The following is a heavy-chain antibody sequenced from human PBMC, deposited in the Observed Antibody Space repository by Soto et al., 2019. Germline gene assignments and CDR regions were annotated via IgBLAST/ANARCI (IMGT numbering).Heavy chain of an antibody. CDR2: IWYDGSKK. V-gene: IGHV3-33*01. J-gene: IGHJ4*02. CDR3: ARAGHPIRFDY. CDR1: GFPFSSYG. D-gene: IGHD7-27*01. Sequence: GGSLGLSFAASGFPFSSYGMHWVRQAPGKGLEWVAVIWYDGSKKYYADSVKGRFTISRDNSKNTLYLQMNSLRAEDTAVYYCARAGHPIRFDYWGQGTLVTVSS.